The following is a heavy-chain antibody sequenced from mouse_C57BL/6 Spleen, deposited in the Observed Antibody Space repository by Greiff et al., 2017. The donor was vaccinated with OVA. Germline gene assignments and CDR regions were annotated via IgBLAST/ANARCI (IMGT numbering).Heavy chain of an antibody. CDR3: ARGGYYVMDY. J-gene: IGHJ4*01. V-gene: IGHV1-26*01. Sequence: VQLQQSGPELVKPGASVKISCKASGYTFTDYYMNWVKQSHGKSLEWIGDINPNNGGTSYNQKFKGKATLTVDKSSSTAYMELRSLTSEDSAVYYCARGGYYVMDYWGQGTSVTVSS. D-gene: IGHD1-1*02. CDR2: INPNNGGT. CDR1: GYTFTDYY.